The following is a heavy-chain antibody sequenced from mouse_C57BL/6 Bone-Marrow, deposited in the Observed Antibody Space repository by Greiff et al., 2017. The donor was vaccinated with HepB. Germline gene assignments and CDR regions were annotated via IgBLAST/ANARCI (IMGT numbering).Heavy chain of an antibody. Sequence: EVQRVESGEGLVKPGGSLKLSCAASGFTFSSYAMSWVRQTPEKRLEWVAYISSGGDYIYYADTVKGRFTISRDNARNTLYLQISSLKSEDTAMYYCTRDPYYSNYDYWGQGTTLTVSS. J-gene: IGHJ2*01. CDR3: TRDPYYSNYDY. D-gene: IGHD2-5*01. CDR1: GFTFSSYA. V-gene: IGHV5-9-1*02. CDR2: ISSGGDYI.